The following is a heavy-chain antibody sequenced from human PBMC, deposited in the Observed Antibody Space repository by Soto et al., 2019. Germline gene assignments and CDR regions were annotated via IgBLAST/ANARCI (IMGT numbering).Heavy chain of an antibody. CDR2: ISGSGGST. CDR3: AKGGIAAAGPQGYYFDY. J-gene: IGHJ4*02. D-gene: IGHD6-13*01. Sequence: HPGGSLRLSCAASGFTFSSYAMSWVRQAPGKGLEWVSAISGSGGSTYYADSVKGRFTISRDNSKNTLYLQMNSLRAEDTAVYYCAKGGIAAAGPQGYYFDYWGQGTLVTVSS. CDR1: GFTFSSYA. V-gene: IGHV3-23*01.